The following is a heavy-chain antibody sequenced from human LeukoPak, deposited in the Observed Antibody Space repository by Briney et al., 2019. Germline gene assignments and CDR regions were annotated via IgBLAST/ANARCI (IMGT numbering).Heavy chain of an antibody. D-gene: IGHD3-10*01. J-gene: IGHJ4*02. V-gene: IGHV4-30-2*01. CDR1: GDSISSGDYS. CDR3: ARVGHYFYGSGSYLGGFDY. Sequence: SETLSLTCTVSGDSISSGDYSWNWIRQPPGNGLEWIGYIYHSGSTYYSPSLESRVTMSVDKSKNQFSLKLSSVTAADTAVYYCARVGHYFYGSGSYLGGFDYWGQGALVIISS. CDR2: IYHSGST.